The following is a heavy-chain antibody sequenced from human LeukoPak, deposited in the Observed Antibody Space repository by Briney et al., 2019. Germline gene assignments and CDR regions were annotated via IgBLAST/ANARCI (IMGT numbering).Heavy chain of an antibody. CDR3: AKALRQSLVTYYGMDV. V-gene: IGHV3-23*01. CDR1: GFTFYNFA. D-gene: IGHD6-19*01. J-gene: IGHJ6*04. CDR2: ISDSGGCT. Sequence: GGSLTLSRAASGFTFYNFAMNWVSQAPGKGLEWVSGISDSGGCTHYADSVNGRFTSSRDNPKNTLYLQMNSQRAEDTALYYCAKALRQSLVTYYGMDVWGEGTTVTVSS.